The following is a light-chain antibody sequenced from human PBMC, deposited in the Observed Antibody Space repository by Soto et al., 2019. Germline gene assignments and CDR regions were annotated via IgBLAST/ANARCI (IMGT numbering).Light chain of an antibody. CDR2: VAS. V-gene: IGKV1-39*01. CDR3: QQYDTYFRYT. J-gene: IGKJ2*01. Sequence: DIQMTQSPSSLSASVGDRVTITCRASQSIDTHLVWYQQKPATAPKILIYVASSLESGVPSRFSGSGFGTEFTLTIGSLQPDDFANYYCQQYDTYFRYTFGQGTKLDIK. CDR1: QSIDTH.